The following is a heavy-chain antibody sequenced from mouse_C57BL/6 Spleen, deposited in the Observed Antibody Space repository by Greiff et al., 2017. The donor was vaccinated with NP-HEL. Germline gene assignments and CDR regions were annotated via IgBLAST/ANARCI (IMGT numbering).Heavy chain of an antibody. D-gene: IGHD2-1*01. Sequence: EVKLVESGGDLVKPGGSLKLSCAASGFTFSSYGMSWVRQTPDKRLEWVATISSGGSYTYYLDSVKGRFTISRDNAKNTLYLQMSSLKSEDTAMYYCARRGGNSLFAYWGQGTLVTVSA. V-gene: IGHV5-6*02. CDR2: ISSGGSYT. J-gene: IGHJ3*01. CDR3: ARRGGNSLFAY. CDR1: GFTFSSYG.